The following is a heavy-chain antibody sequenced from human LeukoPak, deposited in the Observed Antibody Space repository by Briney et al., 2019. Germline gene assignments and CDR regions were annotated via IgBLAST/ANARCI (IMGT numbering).Heavy chain of an antibody. V-gene: IGHV4-59*01. D-gene: IGHD3-3*01. CDR3: ARVYYDFWSGYYYFDY. CDR1: GGSISTSY. Sequence: SETLSLTCTVSGGSISTSYWSWIRQPPGKGLEWIGYIYYTGTTNYNPSLKSRVTISVDTSKNQFSLKLSSVTAADTAVYYCARVYYDFWSGYYYFDYWGQGTLVTVSS. CDR2: IYYTGTT. J-gene: IGHJ4*02.